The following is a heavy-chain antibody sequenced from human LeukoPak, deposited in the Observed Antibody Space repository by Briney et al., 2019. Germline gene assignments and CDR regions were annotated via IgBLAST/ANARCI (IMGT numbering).Heavy chain of an antibody. CDR3: LTSMGY. CDR2: IKPDGSGE. Sequence: GGSLRLSCAATGLTFSNHWMNWVRQAPGKGLEWVANIKPDGSGEYYVDSVKGRFIISRDNAKNSVYLQMNSLRAEDTAVYYMLTSMGYWGQGTPVTVSS. J-gene: IGHJ4*02. CDR1: GLTFSNHW. D-gene: IGHD3-9*01. V-gene: IGHV3-7*01.